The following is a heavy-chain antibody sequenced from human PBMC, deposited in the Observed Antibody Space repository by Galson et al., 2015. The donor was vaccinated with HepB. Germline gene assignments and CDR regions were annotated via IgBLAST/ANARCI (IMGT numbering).Heavy chain of an antibody. CDR3: ARLGDIVVVPAASVSWFDP. CDR1: GYSFTSYW. Sequence: QSGAEVKKPGESLKISCKGSGYSFTSYWIGWVRQMPGKGLEWMGIIYPGDSDTRYSPSFQGQVTISADKSISTAYLQWSSLKASDTAMYYCARLGDIVVVPAASVSWFDPWGQGTLVTVSS. J-gene: IGHJ5*02. D-gene: IGHD2-2*01. CDR2: IYPGDSDT. V-gene: IGHV5-51*01.